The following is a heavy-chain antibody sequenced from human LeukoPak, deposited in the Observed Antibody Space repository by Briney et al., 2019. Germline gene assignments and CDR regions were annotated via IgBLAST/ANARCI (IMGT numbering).Heavy chain of an antibody. J-gene: IGHJ4*02. CDR1: GYTFTNYA. D-gene: IGHD5-24*01. CDR3: AIRDGHTDH. Sequence: ASVKVSRKTSGYTFTNYAMHWVRQAPGQTIEWLAWINPANGYTRYSQHFQDRVTVSSDTSADTAYMELSSLRSEDKAIYYCAIRDGHTDHWGQGTLVTVSS. V-gene: IGHV1-3*03. CDR2: INPANGYT.